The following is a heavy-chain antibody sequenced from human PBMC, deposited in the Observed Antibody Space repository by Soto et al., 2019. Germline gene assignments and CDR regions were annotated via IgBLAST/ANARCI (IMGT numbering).Heavy chain of an antibody. CDR3: ARNSGPKAFFDY. D-gene: IGHD5-12*01. V-gene: IGHV3-66*01. CDR1: GFIVTNNY. Sequence: PGGSLSLSCAASGFIVTNNYMSWVRQAPGKGLEWVSVLYSGGSTYYADSVKGRFTISRDNSKNTLYLQMNSLRAEDTAVYYCARNSGPKAFFDYWGQGTLVTVSS. J-gene: IGHJ4*02. CDR2: LYSGGST.